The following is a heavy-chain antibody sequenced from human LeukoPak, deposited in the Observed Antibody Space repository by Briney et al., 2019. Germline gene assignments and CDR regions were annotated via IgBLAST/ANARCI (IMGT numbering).Heavy chain of an antibody. D-gene: IGHD2-15*01. CDR1: GGTFSSYA. J-gene: IGHJ3*02. CDR2: ISAYNGNT. V-gene: IGHV1-18*01. CDR3: ARKSCSGGSCYRGRSAFDI. Sequence: ASVKVSCKASGGTFSSYAISWVRQAPGQGLECMGWISAYNGNTNYAQKLQGRVTMTTDTSTSTAYMELRSLRSDDTAVYYCARKSCSGGSCYRGRSAFDIWGQGTMVTVSS.